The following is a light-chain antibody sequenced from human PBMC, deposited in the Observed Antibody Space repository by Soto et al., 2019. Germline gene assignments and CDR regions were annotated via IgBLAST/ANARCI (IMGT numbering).Light chain of an antibody. CDR2: GNS. V-gene: IGLV1-40*01. CDR1: SSNIGAGYD. J-gene: IGLJ3*02. Sequence: QSVLTQPPSVSGAPGQRVTISCTGSSSNIGAGYDVHWYQQLPGTAPKLLIYGNSNRPSGVPDRFSGSKSGTSASLAITGLQAEDEADYYCQSYDSSLSGSGLVLGGGTKVTVL. CDR3: QSYDSSLSGSGLV.